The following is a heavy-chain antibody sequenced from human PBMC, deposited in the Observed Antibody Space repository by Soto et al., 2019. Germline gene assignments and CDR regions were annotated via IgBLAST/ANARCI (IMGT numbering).Heavy chain of an antibody. CDR3: AKDRGSGSQFNPRSPDFYNGMDV. V-gene: IGHV3-30*18. Sequence: QVQLVESGGGVVLPGRSLRLSCVTSGFTLSDHAMHWVRQSPGKAPEWVALTSDDGTNEYYADSVKGRFTISRDNSKSTIYLQMSSLRSEDTALYYCAKDRGSGSQFNPRSPDFYNGMDVWGQGTRVTVSS. CDR2: TSDDGTNE. D-gene: IGHD3-10*01. J-gene: IGHJ6*02. CDR1: GFTLSDHA.